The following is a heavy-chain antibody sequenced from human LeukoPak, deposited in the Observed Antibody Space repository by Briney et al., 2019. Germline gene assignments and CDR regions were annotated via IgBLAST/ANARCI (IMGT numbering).Heavy chain of an antibody. D-gene: IGHD1-20*01. J-gene: IGHJ4*02. Sequence: SETLSLTCTVSGGSISSGSYYWSWIRQPAGKGLEWIGRIYTSGSTNYNPSLKSRVTISVDTSKNQFSLKLSSVTAADTAVYYCARGPAITRYNWAFDYWGQGTLVTVSS. CDR1: GGSISSGSYY. V-gene: IGHV4-61*02. CDR3: ARGPAITRYNWAFDY. CDR2: IYTSGST.